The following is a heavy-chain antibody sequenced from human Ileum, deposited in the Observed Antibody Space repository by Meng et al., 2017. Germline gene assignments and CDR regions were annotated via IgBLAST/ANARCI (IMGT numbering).Heavy chain of an antibody. J-gene: IGHJ4*02. CDR3: ARDHWGSLDY. D-gene: IGHD7-27*01. V-gene: IGHV4-61*01. Sequence: QLQRQGSGPGRVTPSETLSLTCAVSGASGSGNNDGWGWIRQPPGKGLEWIGYGSTNHNPSLKSRVTISVDTSKNQFFLTLNSVTAADTAIYYCARDHWGSLDYWGQGILVTVSS. CDR1: GASGSGNNDG. CDR2: GST.